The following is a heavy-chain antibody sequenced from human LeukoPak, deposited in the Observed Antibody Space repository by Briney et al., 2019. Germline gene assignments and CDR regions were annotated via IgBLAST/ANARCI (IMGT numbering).Heavy chain of an antibody. D-gene: IGHD6-13*01. CDR1: RFFFSDYY. J-gene: IGHJ4*02. CDR2: MSSDGSPN. Sequence: GGSLRLSCAASRFFFSDYYMSWIRQTPGKGLEWIAYMSSDGSPNKYADSVKGRFTISGDNAQNSVHLQMNNLRVDDTTVYYCARESWYRFEYWGQGTVVTVSS. V-gene: IGHV3-11*04. CDR3: ARESWYRFEY.